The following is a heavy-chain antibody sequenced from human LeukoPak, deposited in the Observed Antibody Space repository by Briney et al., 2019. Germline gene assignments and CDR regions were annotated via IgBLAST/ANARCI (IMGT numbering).Heavy chain of an antibody. CDR2: ISAYNGNT. D-gene: IGHD3-22*01. J-gene: IGHJ4*02. V-gene: IGHV1-18*01. CDR1: GYTFTSYG. Sequence: ASVKVSCKASGYTFTSYGISWVRQAPGQGLEWMGWISAYNGNTNYAQKLQGRVTMTTDTSTSTAYMELRSLRSDDTAVYYCARDPPAGDRSGYEGDFDYWGQGTLVTVSS. CDR3: ARDPPAGDRSGYEGDFDY.